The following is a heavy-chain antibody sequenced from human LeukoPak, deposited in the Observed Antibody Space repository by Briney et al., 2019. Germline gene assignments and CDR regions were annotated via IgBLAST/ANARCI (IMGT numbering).Heavy chain of an antibody. CDR1: AGSISSSSYY. V-gene: IGHV4-39*07. CDR2: IYYSGST. J-gene: IGHJ4*02. D-gene: IGHD6-13*01. Sequence: SATLSLTRTVSAGSISSSSYYWAWIRQPPGKGLEWIGSIYYSGSTYYNPSLKSRVTISVDTSKNQFSLKLSSVTAADTAVYYCASIAAALFDYWGQGTLVTVSS. CDR3: ASIAAALFDY.